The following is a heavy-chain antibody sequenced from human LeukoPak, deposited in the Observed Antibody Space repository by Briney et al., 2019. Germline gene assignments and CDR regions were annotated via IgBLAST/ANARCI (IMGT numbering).Heavy chain of an antibody. D-gene: IGHD6-6*01. V-gene: IGHV4-34*01. Sequence: SETLSLTCAVYGGPFSGYYWSWIRQPPGKGLEWIGEINHSGSTNYNPSLKSRVTISVDTSKNQFSLELSSVTAADTAVYYCARAGRFIAALRWFDPWGQGTLVTVSS. CDR2: INHSGST. J-gene: IGHJ5*02. CDR3: ARAGRFIAALRWFDP. CDR1: GGPFSGYY.